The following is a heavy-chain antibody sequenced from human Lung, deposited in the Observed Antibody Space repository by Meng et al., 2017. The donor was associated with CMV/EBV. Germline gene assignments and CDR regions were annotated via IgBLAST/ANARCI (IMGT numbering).Heavy chain of an antibody. CDR1: GYTSKDYG. Sequence: AXVXVSCKASGYTSKDYGITWVRQVPGQGLEWMGWINADNGDTHYPQRFQGRVTVTLDRSINTGYMELGSLTSDDKADYYCAWDDDFIFDYWGQGTLVTVSS. V-gene: IGHV1-18*04. J-gene: IGHJ4*02. CDR2: INADNGDT. CDR3: AWDDDFIFDY. D-gene: IGHD2-21*02.